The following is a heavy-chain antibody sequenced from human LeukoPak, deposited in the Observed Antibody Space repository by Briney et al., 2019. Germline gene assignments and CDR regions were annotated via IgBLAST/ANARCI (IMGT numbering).Heavy chain of an antibody. J-gene: IGHJ4*02. CDR1: GGSLSGYY. CDR2: IHYSGST. CDR3: ARHSVTYYDFDY. Sequence: SETLSLTCTVSGGSLSGYYWSWIRQPPGKGLEWIGYIHYSGSTNYNPSLESRVTISVDTSNNQFSLKLNSVTAADTAVYYCARHSVTYYDFDYWGQGTLVTVSS. V-gene: IGHV4-59*08. D-gene: IGHD1-26*01.